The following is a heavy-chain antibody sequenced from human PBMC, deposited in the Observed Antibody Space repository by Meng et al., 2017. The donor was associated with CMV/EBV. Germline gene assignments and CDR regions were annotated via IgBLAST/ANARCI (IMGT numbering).Heavy chain of an antibody. J-gene: IGHJ6*02. CDR3: ARDQDIVVVPAAINFYYYGMDV. D-gene: IGHD2-2*01. CDR1: GFTFSSYS. Sequence: GGSLRLSCAASGFTFSSYSMNWVRQAPGKGLEWVSSISSSSSYIYYADSVKGRFTISRDNAKNSLYLQMNSLRAEDTAVYYCARDQDIVVVPAAINFYYYGMDVWGQGTTVTVSS. V-gene: IGHV3-21*01. CDR2: ISSSSSYI.